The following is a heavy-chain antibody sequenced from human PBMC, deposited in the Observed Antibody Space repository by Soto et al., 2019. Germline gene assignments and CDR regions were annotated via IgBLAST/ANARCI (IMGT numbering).Heavy chain of an antibody. CDR2: ISSSSSYI. Sequence: GGSLRLSCAASGFTFSSYSMNWVRQAPGKGLEWVSSISSSSSYIYYADSVKGRFTISRDNAKNSLYLQMNSLRAEDTAVYYCARAPPPAAMDVWGQGTTVTVSS. CDR1: GFTFSSYS. V-gene: IGHV3-21*01. CDR3: ARAPPPAAMDV. D-gene: IGHD6-13*01. J-gene: IGHJ6*02.